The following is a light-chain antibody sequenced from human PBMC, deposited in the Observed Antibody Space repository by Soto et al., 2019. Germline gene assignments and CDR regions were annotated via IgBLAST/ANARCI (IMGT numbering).Light chain of an antibody. CDR1: QSVSGY. CDR3: KQHYSWPPLT. Sequence: EIELKMTPATLSSSQGDRSTLSCMASQSVSGYLGWYQQKPGQAPRLLIYDASNRATGIPARFSGSCSIAFFTLTISLLSEHFVVFYCKQHYSWPPLTLGHGTKVDI. CDR2: DAS. J-gene: IGKJ1*01. V-gene: IGKV3-11*01.